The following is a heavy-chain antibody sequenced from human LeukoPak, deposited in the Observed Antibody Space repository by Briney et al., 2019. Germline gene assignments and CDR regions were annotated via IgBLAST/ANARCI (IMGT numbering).Heavy chain of an antibody. CDR3: ARAYGMDV. Sequence: GGSLRLSCAASGFTFSSYAMSWVRQAPGKGLEWVSVISGSGSGTYYADSVKGRFTISRDNSKNTLYLQMNSLRAEDTAVYYCARAYGMDVWGQGTTVTVSS. V-gene: IGHV3-23*01. J-gene: IGHJ6*02. CDR1: GFTFSSYA. CDR2: ISGSGSGT.